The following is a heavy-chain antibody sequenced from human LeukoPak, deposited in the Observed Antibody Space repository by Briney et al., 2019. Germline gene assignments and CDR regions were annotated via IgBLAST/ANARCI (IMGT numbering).Heavy chain of an antibody. CDR1: GGSISSYY. CDR3: ARDMNVVVPAAIGDWFDP. CDR2: IYTSGST. J-gene: IGHJ5*02. D-gene: IGHD2-2*01. V-gene: IGHV4-4*07. Sequence: SETLSLTCTVSGGSISSYYWSWIRQPAGKGLEWIGRIYTSGSTNYNPSLKSRVTMSVDMSKNQFSLKLRSVTAADTAVYYCARDMNVVVPAAIGDWFDPWGQGTLVTVSS.